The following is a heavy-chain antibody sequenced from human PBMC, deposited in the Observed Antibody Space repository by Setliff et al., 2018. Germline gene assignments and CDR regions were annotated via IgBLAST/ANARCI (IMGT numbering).Heavy chain of an antibody. CDR3: ARGEHIVSGDFYHYIDV. V-gene: IGHV1-2*02. CDR2: INPNAGNI. CDR1: GYTFTAYY. D-gene: IGHD2-15*01. J-gene: IGHJ6*03. Sequence: ASVKVSCKASGYTFTAYYIHWVRQAPGQGLEWMGWINPNAGNINYIQKFQGRVTMTRDTSISTAYMELRRLKSDDTAVYYCARGEHIVSGDFYHYIDVWGKGTAVTVSS.